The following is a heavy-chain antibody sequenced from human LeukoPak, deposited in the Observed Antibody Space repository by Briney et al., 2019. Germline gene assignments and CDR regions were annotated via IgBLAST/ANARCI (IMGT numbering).Heavy chain of an antibody. CDR1: GFTVSSNY. V-gene: IGHV3-53*01. CDR2: IYSGGST. D-gene: IGHD3-10*01. Sequence: PGGSLRLSCAASGFTVSSNYMSWVRQAPGKGLEWVSVIYSGGSTHYADSVKGRFTISRDNSKNTLYLQMNGLRAEDTAVYYCARDRATVFGEGGSGAFDIWGQGTMVTVSS. J-gene: IGHJ3*02. CDR3: ARDRATVFGEGGSGAFDI.